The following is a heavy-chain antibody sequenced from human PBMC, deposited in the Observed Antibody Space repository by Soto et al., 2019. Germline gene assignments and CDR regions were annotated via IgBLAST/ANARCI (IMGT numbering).Heavy chain of an antibody. D-gene: IGHD6-13*01. CDR2: IYHSGST. Sequence: SETLSLTCAVSGGSISSSNWWSWLRQPPGKGLEWIGEIYHSGSTNCNPSLKSRVTISVDKSKNQFSLQLSSVTAADTAIYYCARLNPPSNCWYYFDYWGQGTLVTVSS. CDR3: ARLNPPSNCWYYFDY. CDR1: GGSISSSNW. V-gene: IGHV4-4*02. J-gene: IGHJ4*02.